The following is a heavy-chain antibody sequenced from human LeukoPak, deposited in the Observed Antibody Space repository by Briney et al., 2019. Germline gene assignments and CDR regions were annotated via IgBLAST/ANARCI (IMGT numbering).Heavy chain of an antibody. CDR3: AKAPYYDILTGYYPYNWFDP. CDR2: ISGSGGST. D-gene: IGHD3-9*01. CDR1: GFTFSSYA. Sequence: GGSLRLSCAASGFTFSSYAMSWVRQAPGKGLEWVSAISGSGGSTYYADSVEGRFTISRDNSKNTLYLQMNSLRAEDTAVYYCAKAPYYDILTGYYPYNWFDPWGQGTLVTVSS. J-gene: IGHJ5*02. V-gene: IGHV3-23*01.